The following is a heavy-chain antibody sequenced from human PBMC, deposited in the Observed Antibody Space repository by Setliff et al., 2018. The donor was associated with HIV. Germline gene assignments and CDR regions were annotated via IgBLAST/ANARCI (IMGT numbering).Heavy chain of an antibody. J-gene: IGHJ4*02. CDR1: GGSVSSTDCL. V-gene: IGHV4-39*07. Sequence: SETLSLTCSVSGGSVSSTDCLWGWVRQPPGMGLQCLVTPYNSEITNYNPSFKNRITMSVDKSRNHFSLILTTVTAADTAIYYWVSASLPGNHVFFDYWGQGRLVTVSS. D-gene: IGHD3-16*01. CDR3: VSASLPGNHVFFDY. CDR2: PYNSEIT.